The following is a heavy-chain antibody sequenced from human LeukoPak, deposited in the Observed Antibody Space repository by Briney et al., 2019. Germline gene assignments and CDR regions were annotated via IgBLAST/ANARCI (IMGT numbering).Heavy chain of an antibody. V-gene: IGHV3-48*01. CDR2: ISTSSNTI. CDR1: GFIFNSHP. D-gene: IGHD1-26*01. J-gene: IGHJ4*02. CDR3: AMIVGSTRPFDY. Sequence: PGGSLRLSCAASGFIFNSHPMNWVRQAPGKGLEWVSHISTSSNTIYYADSVKGRFTISRDNSKNTLFLQMNSLRAEDTAVYYCAMIVGSTRPFDYWGQGTLVTVSS.